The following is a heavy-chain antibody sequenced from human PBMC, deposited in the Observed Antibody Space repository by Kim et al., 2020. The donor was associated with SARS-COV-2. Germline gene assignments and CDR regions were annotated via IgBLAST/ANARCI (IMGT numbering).Heavy chain of an antibody. CDR2: INWNGGST. J-gene: IGHJ3*02. CDR1: GFTFDDYG. CDR3: ARSPRIFVSREGRGAFDI. Sequence: GGSLRLSCAASGFTFDDYGMSWVRQAPGKGLEWVSGINWNGGSTGYADSVKGRFTISRDNAKNSLYLQMNSLRAEDTALYYCARSPRIFVSREGRGAFDIWGQGTMVTVSS. V-gene: IGHV3-20*04. D-gene: IGHD3-3*01.